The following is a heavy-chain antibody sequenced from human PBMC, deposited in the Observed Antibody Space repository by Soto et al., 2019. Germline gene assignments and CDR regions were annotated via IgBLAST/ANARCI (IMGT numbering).Heavy chain of an antibody. CDR3: ARDPPRSGYYTGARYGMDV. Sequence: QVQLVQSGAEVKKPGASVKVSCKASGYTFTSYGISWVRQAPGQGLEWMGWISAYNGNTNYAQKLQGIVTMTTDTSTSTAYMELRSLRSDDTAVYYCARDPPRSGYYTGARYGMDVWGQGTTVTVSS. CDR2: ISAYNGNT. J-gene: IGHJ6*02. D-gene: IGHD3-3*01. V-gene: IGHV1-18*01. CDR1: GYTFTSYG.